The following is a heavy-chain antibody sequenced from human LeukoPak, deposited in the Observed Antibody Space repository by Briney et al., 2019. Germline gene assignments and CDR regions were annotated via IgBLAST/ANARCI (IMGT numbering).Heavy chain of an antibody. CDR2: ISSSSTNI. CDR3: ARDSQSGWERPHAFDI. D-gene: IGHD4-23*01. Sequence: GGSLRLSCAASGFTFSTYKIHWVRQAPGKGLEWVSYISSSSTNIYYTDSVKGRFTISRDNSKNSLYLQMTSLRFEDTGVYYFARDSQSGWERPHAFDIWGQGTMVTVSS. V-gene: IGHV3-48*04. J-gene: IGHJ3*02. CDR1: GFTFSTYK.